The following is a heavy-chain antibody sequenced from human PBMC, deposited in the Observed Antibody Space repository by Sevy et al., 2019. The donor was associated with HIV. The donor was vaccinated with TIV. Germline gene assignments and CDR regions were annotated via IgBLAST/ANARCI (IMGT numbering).Heavy chain of an antibody. CDR2: IGTLGDT. D-gene: IGHD2-21*01. V-gene: IGHV3-13*01. Sequence: GRSLRLSCAGYGFSFSDSDMHWVRHPTGKSLEWISSIGTLGDTFYADSVKGRFTISRDNAKSSLYLQMSNLRAGDTALYYCVRGLQTHCDRTACPLDHWGQGTLVTVSS. CDR3: VRGLQTHCDRTACPLDH. J-gene: IGHJ4*02. CDR1: GFSFSDSD.